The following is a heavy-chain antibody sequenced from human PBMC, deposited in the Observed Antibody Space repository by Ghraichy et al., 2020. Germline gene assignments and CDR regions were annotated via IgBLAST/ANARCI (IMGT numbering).Heavy chain of an antibody. CDR2: ISSSSSTI. Sequence: GESLNISCAASGFTFSSYSMNWVRQAPGKGLEWVSYISSSSSTIYYADSVKGRFTISRDNAKNSLYLQMNSLRAEDTAVYYCARWADYGDYGYWGQGTLVTVSS. D-gene: IGHD4-17*01. CDR1: GFTFSSYS. V-gene: IGHV3-48*01. CDR3: ARWADYGDYGY. J-gene: IGHJ4*02.